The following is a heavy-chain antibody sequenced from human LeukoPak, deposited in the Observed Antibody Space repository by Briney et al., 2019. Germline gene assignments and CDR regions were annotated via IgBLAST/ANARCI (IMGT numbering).Heavy chain of an antibody. D-gene: IGHD6-13*01. J-gene: IGHJ6*03. Sequence: ASVKVSCKASGYTFTGYYMHWVRQAPGQGLEWMGWINPNSGGTNYAQKFQGRVTMTRDTSTSTVYMELSSLRSEDTAVYYCARDSSSSWAYYYYYMDVWGKGTTVTISS. V-gene: IGHV1-2*02. CDR2: INPNSGGT. CDR3: ARDSSSSWAYYYYYMDV. CDR1: GYTFTGYY.